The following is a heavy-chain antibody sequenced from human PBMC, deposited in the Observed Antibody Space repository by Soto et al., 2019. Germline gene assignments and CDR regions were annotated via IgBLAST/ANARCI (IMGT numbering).Heavy chain of an antibody. CDR1: GYPFTTYY. D-gene: IGHD3-10*01. V-gene: IGHV1-2*02. J-gene: IGHJ4*02. CDR3: AKDDYGIFPY. Sequence: HVQLVQSGTEVKKPGASVRVSCMVSGYPFTTYYIHWVRQAPGQGLEWMGWIDPRSGGTVYEQKCQGRATLTRDTSISTVYMDLSGLTSDDTALYYSAKDDYGIFPYWGQGSLVTVSS. CDR2: IDPRSGGT.